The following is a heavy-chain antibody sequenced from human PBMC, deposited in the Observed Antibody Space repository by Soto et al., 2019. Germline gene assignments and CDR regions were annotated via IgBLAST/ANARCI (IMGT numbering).Heavy chain of an antibody. CDR1: GGSLSDYF. V-gene: IGHV4-34*01. CDR3: AREIITMVRGANYYYMDV. J-gene: IGHJ6*03. CDR2: IYHSGST. Sequence: SETLSLTCVVSGGSLSDYFWSWIRQPPGKGLEWIGEIYHSGSTNYNPSLKSRVTISVDKSKNQFSLKLSSVTAADTAVYYCAREIITMVRGANYYYMDVWGKGTTVTVSS. D-gene: IGHD3-10*01.